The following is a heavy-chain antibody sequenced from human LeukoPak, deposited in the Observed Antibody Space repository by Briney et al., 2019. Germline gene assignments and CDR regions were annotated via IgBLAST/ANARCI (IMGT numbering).Heavy chain of an antibody. V-gene: IGHV3-15*01. Sequence: PGGFLRLSCVVSGFTFRNAWMNWVRQAPGKGLEWVGRIKNKGDGGTTDYAAPVKGRFTISRDDSKDTVYLQMNSLKAEDTAVYYCTAGVERGTKYFNYWGQVTLVTVSS. J-gene: IGHJ4*02. CDR3: TAGVERGTKYFNY. CDR2: IKNKGDGGTT. CDR1: GFTFRNAW. D-gene: IGHD3-16*01.